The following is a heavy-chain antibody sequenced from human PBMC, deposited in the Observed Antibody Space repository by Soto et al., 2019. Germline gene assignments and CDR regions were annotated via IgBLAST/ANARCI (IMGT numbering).Heavy chain of an antibody. Sequence: QVQLVESGGGVVQPGRSLRLSCAASGFSFSLYGIHWVRQAPGKGLEWVAFISYEGSSRFYADSVQGRFTISRDNSKNTLYLQMNSLRADDTAEYFCAKEVAAAGDHFYFHGLDVWGQGTTVTVSS. CDR2: ISYEGSSR. V-gene: IGHV3-30*18. D-gene: IGHD6-13*01. J-gene: IGHJ6*02. CDR3: AKEVAAAGDHFYFHGLDV. CDR1: GFSFSLYG.